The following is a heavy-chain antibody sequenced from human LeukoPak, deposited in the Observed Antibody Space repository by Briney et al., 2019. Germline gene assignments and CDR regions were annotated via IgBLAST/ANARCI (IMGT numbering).Heavy chain of an antibody. CDR2: MNLNTGAT. J-gene: IGHJ4*02. D-gene: IGHD6-19*01. Sequence: ASVTVSCKPSGYTFTVYYLHWVRQAPGQALEWMGWMNLNTGATAYAQNFQGRVAMSRDTSIDTAYMDLSSLTSDDTAVYYCARDRVGSGWPRPWYFEFWGQGTLVTVSS. CDR1: GYTFTVYY. V-gene: IGHV1-2*02. CDR3: ARDRVGSGWPRPWYFEF.